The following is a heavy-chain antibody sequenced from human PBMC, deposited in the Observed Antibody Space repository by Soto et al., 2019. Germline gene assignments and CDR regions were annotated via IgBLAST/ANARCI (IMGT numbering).Heavy chain of an antibody. V-gene: IGHV4-59*01. CDR2: IYYSGST. D-gene: IGHD5-18*01. J-gene: IGHJ4*02. Sequence: SETLSLTCTVSGGSTSSYYWSWIRQPPGKGLEWIGYIYYSGSTNYNPSLKSRVTISVDTSKNQFSLKLSSVTAADTAVYYCARVDGYRYELTFDYWGQGTLVTVSS. CDR1: GGSTSSYY. CDR3: ARVDGYRYELTFDY.